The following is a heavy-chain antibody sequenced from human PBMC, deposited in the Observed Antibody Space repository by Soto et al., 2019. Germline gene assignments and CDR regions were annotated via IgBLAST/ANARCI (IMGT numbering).Heavy chain of an antibody. D-gene: IGHD2-2*01. CDR3: AKGLRREYQGGYGMDV. CDR1: GFTFSSYG. J-gene: IGHJ6*02. CDR2: ISGSGGST. V-gene: IGHV3-23*01. Sequence: GGSLRLSCAASGFTFSSYGMHWVRQAPGKGLEWVSAISGSGGSTYYADSVKGRFTISRDNSKNTLYLQMNSLRAEDTAVYYCAKGLRREYQGGYGMDVWGQGTTVTVSS.